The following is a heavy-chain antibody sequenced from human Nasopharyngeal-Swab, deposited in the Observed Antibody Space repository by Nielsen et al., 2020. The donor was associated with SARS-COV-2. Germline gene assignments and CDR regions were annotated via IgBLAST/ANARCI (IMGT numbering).Heavy chain of an antibody. Sequence: WIRQPPGKGLEWIGSIYHSGSTDYNPSLKSRVTISVDTSKNQFSLKLSSVTAADTAVYYCARPGVWFGELKNDAFDIWGQGTMVTVSS. J-gene: IGHJ3*02. CDR3: ARPGVWFGELKNDAFDI. V-gene: IGHV4-38-2*01. CDR2: IYHSGST. D-gene: IGHD3-10*01.